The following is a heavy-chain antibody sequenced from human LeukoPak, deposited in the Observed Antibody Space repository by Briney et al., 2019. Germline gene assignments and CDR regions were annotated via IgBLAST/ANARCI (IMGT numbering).Heavy chain of an antibody. J-gene: IGHJ4*02. CDR3: ARAKVSNWDNPLDY. Sequence: SETLSLTCTVSGDSISSGDYYWSWIRQPPGKGQEWVGFIRHSGSSYHNPSLKSRVTMSVDMSKNQFSLRLSSVTAADTAVYFCARAKVSNWDNPLDYWGQGTLVTVSS. V-gene: IGHV4-30-4*01. CDR2: IRHSGSS. CDR1: GDSISSGDYY. D-gene: IGHD1/OR15-1a*01.